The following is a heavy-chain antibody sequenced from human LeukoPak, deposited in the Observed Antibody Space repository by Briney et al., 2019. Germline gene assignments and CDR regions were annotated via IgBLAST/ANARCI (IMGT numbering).Heavy chain of an antibody. CDR3: ARGLWGIAAAPVYYYYYMDV. V-gene: IGHV4-39*07. J-gene: IGHJ6*03. Sequence: SETLSLTCTVSGGSISSSSYYWGWIRQPPGKGLEWIGSIYYSGSTYYNPSLKSRVTISVDTSKNQFSLKLSSVTAADTAVYYCARGLWGIAAAPVYYYYYMDVWGKGTTVTVSS. D-gene: IGHD6-13*01. CDR1: GGSISSSSYY. CDR2: IYYSGST.